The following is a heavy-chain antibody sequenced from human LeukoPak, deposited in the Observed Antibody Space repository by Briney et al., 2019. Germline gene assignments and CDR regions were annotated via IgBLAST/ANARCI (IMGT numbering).Heavy chain of an antibody. J-gene: IGHJ4*02. CDR2: IKSKTDGGTT. D-gene: IGHD3-3*01. Sequence: GGSLRLSCAASGFTFSNAWMSWVRQAPGKGLERVGRIKSKTDGGTTDYAAPVKGRFTISRDDSKNTLYLQMNSLKTEDTAVYYCTTESPGYYDFWSGYYRENFDYWGQGTLVTVSS. V-gene: IGHV3-15*01. CDR1: GFTFSNAW. CDR3: TTESPGYYDFWSGYYRENFDY.